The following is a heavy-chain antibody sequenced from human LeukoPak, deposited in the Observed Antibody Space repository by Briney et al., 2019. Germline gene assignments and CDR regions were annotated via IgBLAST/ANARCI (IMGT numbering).Heavy chain of an antibody. D-gene: IGHD3-22*01. CDR1: GFTFDDYG. CDR3: AKDDDSSLPYYFDY. V-gene: IGHV3-20*04. CDR2: INWNGGST. Sequence: TGGSLRLSCAASGFTFDDYGMSWVRQAPGKGLEWVSGINWNGGSTGYADSVKGRFTISRDNSKNTLYLQMNSLRAEDTAVYYCAKDDDSSLPYYFDYWGQGTLVTVSS. J-gene: IGHJ4*02.